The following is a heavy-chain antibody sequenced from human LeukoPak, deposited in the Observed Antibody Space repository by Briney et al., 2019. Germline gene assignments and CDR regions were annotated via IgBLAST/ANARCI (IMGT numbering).Heavy chain of an antibody. CDR2: MNPNNGDT. CDR1: GYTFIHYY. CDR3: ARVNAGPDH. J-gene: IGHJ4*02. D-gene: IGHD2-2*01. Sequence: ASVKVSCKASGYTFIHYYTHWMRQAPGQGLEWMGWMNPNNGDTKYAQKFQGRVTMTRDTPISTAYMELSRLKSDDTAVYYCARVNAGPDHWGQGTLVTVSS. V-gene: IGHV1-2*02.